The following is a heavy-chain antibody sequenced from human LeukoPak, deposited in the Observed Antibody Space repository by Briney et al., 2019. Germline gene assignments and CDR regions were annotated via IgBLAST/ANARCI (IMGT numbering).Heavy chain of an antibody. Sequence: AGRSLRLSCEASGFAFSNYGMHWVRQAPGKGLEWVAVIWYGGGSQKYYADSVKGRFTISRDNSKNTLYLQMNSLRAEDTAVYYCARGYSGSSWYYFDYWGQGTLVTVSS. CDR3: ARGYSGSSWYYFDY. D-gene: IGHD6-13*01. J-gene: IGHJ4*02. CDR2: IWYGGGSQK. V-gene: IGHV3-33*01. CDR1: GFAFSNYG.